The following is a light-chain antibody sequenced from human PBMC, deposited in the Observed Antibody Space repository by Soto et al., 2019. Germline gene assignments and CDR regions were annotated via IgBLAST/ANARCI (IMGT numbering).Light chain of an antibody. CDR3: ATWDSSLSAVI. Sequence: QSVLTQPPSVSAASGQKVTISCSGSTSNIGNNYVSWYQQLPGTAPKLLIYDNNIRPSGIPDRFSGSKSGTSATLGITGLQTGDEADYYCATWDSSLSAVIFGGGTKLTVL. V-gene: IGLV1-51*01. CDR2: DNN. J-gene: IGLJ2*01. CDR1: TSNIGNNY.